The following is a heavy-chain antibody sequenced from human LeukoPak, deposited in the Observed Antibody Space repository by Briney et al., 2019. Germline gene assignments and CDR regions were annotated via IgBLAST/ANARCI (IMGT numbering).Heavy chain of an antibody. CDR3: ARDRGEDYYGSGNYLRAFDI. Sequence: GGSLRLSCAASGFMFRSYSMNWVRQAPGKGLESVSSISSSSSYIFYADSVKGRFTISRDNAKKSLSLQMNSLRAEDTAVYYCARDRGEDYYGSGNYLRAFDIWGQGTMVTVSS. CDR1: GFMFRSYS. D-gene: IGHD3-10*01. J-gene: IGHJ3*02. CDR2: ISSSSSYI. V-gene: IGHV3-21*01.